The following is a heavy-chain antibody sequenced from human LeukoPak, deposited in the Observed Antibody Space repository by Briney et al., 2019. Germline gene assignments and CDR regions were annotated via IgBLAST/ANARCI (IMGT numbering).Heavy chain of an antibody. D-gene: IGHD6-19*01. V-gene: IGHV1-2*02. CDR1: GYTFTGYY. CDR2: INPNSGGT. Sequence: ASVKVSCKASGYTFTGYYMHWVRQAPGQGLEWMGWINPNSGGTNYAQKFQGRVTMTEDTSTDTAYMELSSLRSEDTAVYYCATMVAGYNWFDPWGQGTLVTVSS. J-gene: IGHJ5*02. CDR3: ATMVAGYNWFDP.